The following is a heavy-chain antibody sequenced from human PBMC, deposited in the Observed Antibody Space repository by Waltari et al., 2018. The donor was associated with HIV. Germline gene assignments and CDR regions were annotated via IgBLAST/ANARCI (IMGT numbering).Heavy chain of an antibody. D-gene: IGHD4-4*01. V-gene: IGHV3-53*01. Sequence: EDQLGESGGGLIQPGGSMRLSCAASGLTVSSNYMRGVRQDPGKGLDVVSVINSGGSTYYADSVKGRFTISRDNSKNTVFLQMNSLRADDTAVYYCARAGDSNFGYWCFNLWGRGTLLTVSS. CDR1: GLTVSSNY. J-gene: IGHJ2*01. CDR3: ARAGDSNFGYWCFNL. CDR2: INSGGST.